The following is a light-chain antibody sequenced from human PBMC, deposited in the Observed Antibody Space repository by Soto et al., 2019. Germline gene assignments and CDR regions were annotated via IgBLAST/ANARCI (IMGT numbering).Light chain of an antibody. V-gene: IGLV2-14*01. CDR3: RSYTSSSTPYV. J-gene: IGLJ1*01. CDR1: RSDIGGYNY. CDR2: EVS. Sequence: QSVLTQPASVSGSPGQSITISCTGTRSDIGGYNYVSWYQHHPGKAPKLIIFEVSDRPSGVSNRFSGSKSGNTASLTISGLQAEDEADYYCRSYTSSSTPYVFGTGTKLTVL.